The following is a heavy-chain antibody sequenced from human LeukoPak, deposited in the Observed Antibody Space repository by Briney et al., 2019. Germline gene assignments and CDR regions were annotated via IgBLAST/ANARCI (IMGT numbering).Heavy chain of an antibody. CDR2: IYWDDDN. CDR3: AHVAKFYFDSSGYSLGYFDY. Sequence: SGPTLVKPTQTLTLTCTFSGFSLSTSGMGVGWIRQPPGKALEWLALIYWDDDNRYNPSLKNRLSITKATPKNLVVLTMTNMDPVDTATYYCAHVAKFYFDSSGYSLGYFDYWGQGTLVTVSS. J-gene: IGHJ4*02. V-gene: IGHV2-5*02. CDR1: GFSLSTSGMG. D-gene: IGHD3-22*01.